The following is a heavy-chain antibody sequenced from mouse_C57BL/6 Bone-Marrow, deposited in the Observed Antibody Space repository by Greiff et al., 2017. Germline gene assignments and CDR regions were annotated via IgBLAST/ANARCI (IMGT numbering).Heavy chain of an antibody. V-gene: IGHV1-81*01. J-gene: IGHJ3*01. CDR2: IYPRSGST. CDR3: ARRGCNYGEYWC. Sequence: QVQLQQSGAELARPGASVKLSCTASGYTFTSYGISWVKQRTGQGLEWIGEIYPRSGSTYYTEKFKGKATLTADKSASTAYMELRSLTSEDTAVYFCARRGCNYGEYWCWGKGVMVT. CDR1: GYTFTSYG. D-gene: IGHD1-2*01.